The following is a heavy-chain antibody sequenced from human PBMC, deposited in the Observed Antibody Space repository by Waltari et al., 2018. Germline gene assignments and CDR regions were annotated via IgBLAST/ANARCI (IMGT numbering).Heavy chain of an antibody. J-gene: IGHJ3*02. Sequence: QVQLVQSGAEVKKPGASVKVSCKASGYTFTGYYMHWVRQAPGQGLEWMGWINPNSGGTNYAQKVQGRVTMTRDTSISTAYMELSRLRSDDTAVYYWASPVTGRRDAFDIWGQGTMVTVSS. CDR1: GYTFTGYY. D-gene: IGHD5-18*01. CDR3: ASPVTGRRDAFDI. V-gene: IGHV1-2*02. CDR2: INPNSGGT.